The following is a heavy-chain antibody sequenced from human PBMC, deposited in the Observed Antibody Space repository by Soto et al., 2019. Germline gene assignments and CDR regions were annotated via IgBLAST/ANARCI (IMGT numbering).Heavy chain of an antibody. CDR1: GGSVSNKTYY. J-gene: IGHJ4*02. CDR2: VYYSGTT. D-gene: IGHD1-20*01. Sequence: PSETLSLTCSVSGGSVSNKTYYWSWIRQPPGKRLEWIGYVYYSGTTNYNPSLKSRVTISVDLSKNQFSLRLSSVTTADTALYYYARNTDVHNHLPSRYFFDYWGQGTLVTVSS. V-gene: IGHV4-61*01. CDR3: ARNTDVHNHLPSRYFFDY.